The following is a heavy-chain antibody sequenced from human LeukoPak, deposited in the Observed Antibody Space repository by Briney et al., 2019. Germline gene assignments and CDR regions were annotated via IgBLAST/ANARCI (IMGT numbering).Heavy chain of an antibody. CDR1: GYSFTSYW. CDR2: IYPGDSDT. J-gene: IGHJ4*02. V-gene: IGHV5-51*01. Sequence: GESLKISCKGSGYSFTSYWIGWVRQMPGEGLEWMGIIYPGDSDTTYSPSFQGQVTISADKCISPAYLQWSSLKASDTAMYYCARLTDDYFDYWGQGSLVTVSS. CDR3: ARLTDDYFDY.